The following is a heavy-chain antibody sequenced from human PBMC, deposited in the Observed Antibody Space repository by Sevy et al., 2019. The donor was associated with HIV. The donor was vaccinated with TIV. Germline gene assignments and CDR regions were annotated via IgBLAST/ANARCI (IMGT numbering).Heavy chain of an antibody. J-gene: IGHJ2*01. V-gene: IGHV4-34*01. CDR1: GFTFSSYA. D-gene: IGHD3-3*01. CDR2: VNHSGST. CDR3: ARGGDGVVPSPIIGLGPWTKYWYFDL. Sequence: LRLSCAASGFTFSSYAMSWVRQAPGKGLEWIGEVNHSGSTNYNPSLKSRVTISVDTSKNQFSLKLNFVTAADTAVYYCARGGDGVVPSPIIGLGPWTKYWYFDLWGRGTLVTVSS.